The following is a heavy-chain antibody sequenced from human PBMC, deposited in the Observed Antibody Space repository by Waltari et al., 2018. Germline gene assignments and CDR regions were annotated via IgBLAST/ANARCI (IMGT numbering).Heavy chain of an antibody. J-gene: IGHJ4*02. Sequence: QVQMVQPGAEVTRPGASVKLYCKASGNTLPGHYLHWIRQAPGQGLEWMGWINTNLGGTKFAQKFQGRITLTRDTSITTAYMELRRLTFDDTAVYYCARSPPSYSSSWYFFEHWGQGTLVTVSS. V-gene: IGHV1-2*02. CDR1: GNTLPGHY. CDR3: ARSPPSYSSSWYFFEH. D-gene: IGHD6-13*01. CDR2: INTNLGGT.